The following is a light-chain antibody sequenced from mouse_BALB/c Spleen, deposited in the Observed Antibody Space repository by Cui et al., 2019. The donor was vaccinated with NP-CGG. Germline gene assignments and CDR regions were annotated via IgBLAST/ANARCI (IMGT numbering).Light chain of an antibody. J-gene: IGLJ1*01. V-gene: IGLV1*01. CDR3: ALWYSNHWV. CDR1: TGAVTTSNY. Sequence: HAVLTQESALTTSPGETATFTCRSSTGAVTTSNYANWVQEKPDHLFTGLIGGTNNRVPGVPARFSGSLIGDKAALTITGAQTEDEAIYFCALWYSNHWVFGGGTKLTVL. CDR2: GTN.